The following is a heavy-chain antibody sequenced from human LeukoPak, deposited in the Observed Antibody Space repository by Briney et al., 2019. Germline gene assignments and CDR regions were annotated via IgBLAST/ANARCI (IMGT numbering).Heavy chain of an antibody. V-gene: IGHV1-18*01. J-gene: IGHJ3*02. D-gene: IGHD5-24*01. CDR3: AGDFGMFTISHGDAFAI. Sequence: VASVKVSCKASGYTFDNYGISWVRQAPGQGLEWMGWISAYDGNTNYANKLQGRVTMTTDASTSTAFMELRSLTSDDTAVYFCAGDFGMFTISHGDAFAIWGQGTVVTVSS. CDR2: ISAYDGNT. CDR1: GYTFDNYG.